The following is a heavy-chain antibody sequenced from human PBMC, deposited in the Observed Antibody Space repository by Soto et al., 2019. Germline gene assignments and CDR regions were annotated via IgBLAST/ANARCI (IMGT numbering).Heavy chain of an antibody. Sequence: GGSLRLSCAASGFTVSSNYMSWVRQAPGKGLEWVSVIYSGGSTYYADSVKGKFTISRDNSKNTLYLQMNSLRAEDTAVYYCARWGAIWGSYRHDYWGQGTLVTVSS. D-gene: IGHD3-16*02. CDR3: ARWGAIWGSYRHDY. J-gene: IGHJ4*02. V-gene: IGHV3-66*01. CDR2: IYSGGST. CDR1: GFTVSSNY.